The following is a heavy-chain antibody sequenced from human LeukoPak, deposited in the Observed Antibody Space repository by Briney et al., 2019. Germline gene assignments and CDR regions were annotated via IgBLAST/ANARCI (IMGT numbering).Heavy chain of an antibody. CDR3: ARARQAVVVVAAIWFDP. CDR1: GFTFSSYA. J-gene: IGHJ5*02. Sequence: GGSLRLSCAASGFTFSSYAMHWVRQAPGKGLEWVAVISYDGGNKYYADSVKGRFTISRDNSKSTLYLQMNSLRAEDTAVYYCARARQAVVVVAAIWFDPWGQGTLVTVSS. D-gene: IGHD2-15*01. V-gene: IGHV3-30-3*01. CDR2: ISYDGGNK.